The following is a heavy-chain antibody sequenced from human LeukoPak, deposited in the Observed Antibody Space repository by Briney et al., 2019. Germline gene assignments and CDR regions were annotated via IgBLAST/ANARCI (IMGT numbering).Heavy chain of an antibody. CDR2: INWNGGST. CDR3: AREKRELMWYYFDY. CDR1: GFTFDDYG. Sequence: PGGSLRLSCAASGFTFDDYGMSWVRQAPGKGLEWVSGINWNGGSTGYADSVKGRFTISRDNAKNSLYLQMNSLRVEETALYYCAREKRELMWYYFDYWGQGTLVTVSS. J-gene: IGHJ4*02. V-gene: IGHV3-20*04. D-gene: IGHD2-21*01.